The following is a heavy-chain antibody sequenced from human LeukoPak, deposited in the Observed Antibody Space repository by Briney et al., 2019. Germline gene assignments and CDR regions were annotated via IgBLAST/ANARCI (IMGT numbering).Heavy chain of an antibody. Sequence: SQTLSLTCTVSGGSISSGGYYWSWIRQHPGKGLERIGYIYYSGSTYYNPSLKSRVTISVDTSKNQFSLKLSSVTAADTAVYYCARAHNCGGDCSLDYWGQGTLVTVSS. CDR2: IYYSGST. V-gene: IGHV4-31*03. CDR1: GGSISSGGYY. D-gene: IGHD2-21*02. J-gene: IGHJ4*02. CDR3: ARAHNCGGDCSLDY.